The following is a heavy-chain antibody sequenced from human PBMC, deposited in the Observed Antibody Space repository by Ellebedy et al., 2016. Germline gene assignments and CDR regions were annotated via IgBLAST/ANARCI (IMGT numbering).Heavy chain of an antibody. J-gene: IGHJ4*01. CDR3: ARRSGNYAPFDQ. V-gene: IGHV4-39*01. CDR2: IYYSGTT. D-gene: IGHD3-22*01. CDR1: GGSISSSSYY. Sequence: SETLSLXCTVSGGSISSSSYYWGWIRQPPGKGLEWIGTIYYSGTTYYNPSLKSRVTISVDTSKNQFSLKLSSVTAADTAVYYCARRSGNYAPFDQWGQGTLVTVSS.